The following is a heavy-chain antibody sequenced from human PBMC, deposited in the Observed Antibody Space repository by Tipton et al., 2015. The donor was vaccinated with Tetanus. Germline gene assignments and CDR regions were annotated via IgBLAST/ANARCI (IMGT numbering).Heavy chain of an antibody. V-gene: IGHV2-70*04. D-gene: IGHD3-16*02. CDR3: ARHRFRGVITFFDY. CDR1: GFSLSNSGMR. J-gene: IGHJ4*02. CDR2: VDWADDK. Sequence: LVKPTQTLTLTCTFSGFSLSNSGMRVSWFRQPPGKHLEWLARVDWADDKSYRTSLKTRLTISKDTSKNQVVLRMTNRDPVVTATYYCARHRFRGVITFFDYWGQGTLVTVSS.